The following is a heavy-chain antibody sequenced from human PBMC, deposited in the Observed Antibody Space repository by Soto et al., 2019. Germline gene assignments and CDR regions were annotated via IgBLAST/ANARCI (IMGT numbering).Heavy chain of an antibody. D-gene: IGHD5-12*01. CDR2: IIPILGIA. J-gene: IGHJ4*02. CDR1: GGTFSSYT. V-gene: IGHV1-69*02. Sequence: SVKVSCKASGGTFSSYTISWVRQAPGQGLEWMGRIIPILGIANYAQKFQGRVTITADESTSTAYMELSRLRSDDTAVYYCVRVVATPGYPDYWGQGTLVTVSS. CDR3: VRVVATPGYPDY.